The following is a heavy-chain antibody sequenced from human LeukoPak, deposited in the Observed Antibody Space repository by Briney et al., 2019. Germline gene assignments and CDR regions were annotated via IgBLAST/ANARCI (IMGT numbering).Heavy chain of an antibody. CDR3: ARGRAQVIMSYYYMDV. CDR2: INHSGST. J-gene: IGHJ6*03. CDR1: GGSSSGYY. D-gene: IGHD3-3*01. V-gene: IGHV4-34*01. Sequence: SETLSLTCAVYGGSSSGYYWSWIRQPPGKGLEWIGEINHSGSTNYNPSLKSRVIISVDTSKNQFSLKLSSVTAADTAVCYCARGRAQVIMSYYYMDVWGKGTTVTVSS.